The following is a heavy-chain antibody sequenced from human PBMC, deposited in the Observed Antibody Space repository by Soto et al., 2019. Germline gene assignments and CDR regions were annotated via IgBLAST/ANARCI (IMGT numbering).Heavy chain of an antibody. D-gene: IGHD2-15*01. V-gene: IGHV3-23*01. Sequence: EVRLLESGGGLVQPGGSLRLSFAASGFTFSNYAMSWVRQAPGKGLEWVSAFRQTAGNRHYADSVKGRFTISRDNSNNTLYLQMNSLRAEDTARYYCARSYCSGGSCYEYFDSWGQGTLVAVSS. CDR1: GFTFSNYA. CDR3: ARSYCSGGSCYEYFDS. J-gene: IGHJ4*02. CDR2: FRQTAGNR.